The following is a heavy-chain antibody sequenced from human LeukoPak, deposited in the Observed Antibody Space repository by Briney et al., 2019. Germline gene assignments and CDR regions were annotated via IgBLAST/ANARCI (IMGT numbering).Heavy chain of an antibody. CDR3: AREGYSNPVNY. Sequence: PGGSLRLSCAASGFPFSTYWMSWVRQPPGKGLEWVAHIKQDGTEKFYVDPVKGRFTISRDNAENSLYLQMNSLRADDTAVYYCAREGYSNPVNYWGQGTLVTVSS. CDR2: IKQDGTEK. V-gene: IGHV3-7*01. D-gene: IGHD6-13*01. J-gene: IGHJ4*02. CDR1: GFPFSTYW.